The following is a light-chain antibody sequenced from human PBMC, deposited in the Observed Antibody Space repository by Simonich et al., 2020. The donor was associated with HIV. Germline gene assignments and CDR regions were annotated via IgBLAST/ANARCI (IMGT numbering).Light chain of an antibody. Sequence: EIVMTQSPATLSVSPGERATLSCRASQNVSSNLAWYQEKPVQAPRHLIYGASTRATGIPARFSGSGSGTEFTLSISSLQSEDFAVYYCQQYNNWPPLTFGGGTKVEIK. V-gene: IGKV3-15*01. CDR2: GAS. CDR3: QQYNNWPPLT. J-gene: IGKJ4*01. CDR1: QNVSSN.